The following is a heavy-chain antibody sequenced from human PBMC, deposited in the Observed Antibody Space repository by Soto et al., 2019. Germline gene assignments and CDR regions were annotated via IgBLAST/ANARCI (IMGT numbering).Heavy chain of an antibody. CDR3: ARDRLPGASGRVAMDV. CDR2: IHHGGST. J-gene: IGHJ6*02. D-gene: IGHD2-2*01. CDR1: GGSISSSNW. Sequence: QVQLQESGPGLVKPSGTLSLTCAVSGGSISSSNWWSWVRQPPGKWLEWIGEIHHGGSTIYNPSLKCPVTISVDKSKNQFSLKMSSVTAAYTAVSYCARDRLPGASGRVAMDVWGQGTTVTVSS. V-gene: IGHV4-4*02.